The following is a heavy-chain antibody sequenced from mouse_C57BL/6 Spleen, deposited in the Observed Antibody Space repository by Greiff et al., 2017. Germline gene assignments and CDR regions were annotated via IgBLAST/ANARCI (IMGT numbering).Heavy chain of an antibody. CDR1: GYTFTSYW. Sequence: QVQLQQPGAELVMPGASVKLSCKASGYTFTSYWMHWVKQRPGQGLEWIGEIDPSDRYTNYNQKFKGKATLTVDKSSSTAYMQLSSLTSEDSAVEYCARDYEGSSLDYWGQGTTRTVSS. J-gene: IGHJ2*01. CDR2: IDPSDRYT. CDR3: ARDYEGSSLDY. V-gene: IGHV1-69*01. D-gene: IGHD1-1*01.